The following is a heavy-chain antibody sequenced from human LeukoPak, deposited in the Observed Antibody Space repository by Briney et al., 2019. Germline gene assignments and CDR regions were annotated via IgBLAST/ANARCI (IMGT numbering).Heavy chain of an antibody. CDR3: ARGKYGGYFIDY. CDR2: KADGSDT. CDR1: GCTFTTHW. D-gene: IGHD5-12*01. J-gene: IGHJ4*02. Sequence: GGALRLYCGASGCTFTTHWIHWVRQAPGKGLVWVSRKADGSDTNYADSVKGRFTISRDNAKNTVYLQMNSLRAEDTAVYYCARGKYGGYFIDYWGQGTLVTVSS. V-gene: IGHV3-74*01.